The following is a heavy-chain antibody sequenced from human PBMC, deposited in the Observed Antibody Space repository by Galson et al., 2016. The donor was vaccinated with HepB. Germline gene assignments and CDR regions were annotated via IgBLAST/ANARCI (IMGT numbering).Heavy chain of an antibody. D-gene: IGHD3-22*01. V-gene: IGHV3-33*01. CDR2: IWFDGKSN. CDR3: AGAQYDSNGLDY. Sequence: SLRLSCAASGFTFSSYGMHWVRQAPGKGLEWVSVIWFDGKSNNNADSVKGRFTISRDNSKNTLFLEINSLRAEDTAVYYCAGAQYDSNGLDYWGQGTLVTVSA. CDR1: GFTFSSYG. J-gene: IGHJ4*02.